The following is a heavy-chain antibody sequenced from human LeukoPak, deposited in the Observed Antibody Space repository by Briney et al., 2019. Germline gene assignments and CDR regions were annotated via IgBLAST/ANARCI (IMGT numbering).Heavy chain of an antibody. CDR2: TYYSSNWYN. Sequence: SQTLSLTCAISGDSVSTNNAGWNWITQSPSRGLEWLGRTYYSSNWYNYYAVSVKSRITINPYTSKNQFSLQLNSVTPEDTAVYYCSRGWLQQGFDYWGQGTLVTVSS. J-gene: IGHJ4*02. CDR1: GDSVSTNNAG. CDR3: SRGWLQQGFDY. V-gene: IGHV6-1*01. D-gene: IGHD5-24*01.